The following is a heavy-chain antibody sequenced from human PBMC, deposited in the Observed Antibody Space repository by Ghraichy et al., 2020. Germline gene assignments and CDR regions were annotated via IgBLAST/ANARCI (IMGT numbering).Heavy chain of an antibody. Sequence: SETLSLTCNVSGGSISSYYWSWIRQPPGKGLEWIGYIYYSGSTNYNPSLKSRVTISVDTSKNQFSLKLSSVTAADTAVYYCARAGGQLEYYYYYGMDVWGQGTTVTVSS. CDR1: GGSISSYY. V-gene: IGHV4-59*01. D-gene: IGHD2-2*01. J-gene: IGHJ6*02. CDR3: ARAGGQLEYYYYYGMDV. CDR2: IYYSGST.